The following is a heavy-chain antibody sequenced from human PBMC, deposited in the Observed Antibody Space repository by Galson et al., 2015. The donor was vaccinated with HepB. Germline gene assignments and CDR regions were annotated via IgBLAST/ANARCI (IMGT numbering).Heavy chain of an antibody. D-gene: IGHD2-2*01. CDR1: GYTFTSYY. CDR3: ARDNRPLNIVVVPAAGSYGMDV. CDR2: INPSGGST. J-gene: IGHJ6*02. Sequence: SVKVSCKASGYTFTSYYMHWVRQAPGQGLEWMGIINPSGGSTSYAQKFQGRVTMTRDTSTSTVYMELSSLRSEDTAVYYCARDNRPLNIVVVPAAGSYGMDVWGQGPRSPSP. V-gene: IGHV1-46*01.